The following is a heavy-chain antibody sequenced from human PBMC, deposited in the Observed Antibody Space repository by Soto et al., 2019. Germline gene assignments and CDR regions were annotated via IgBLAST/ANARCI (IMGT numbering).Heavy chain of an antibody. CDR3: TSPYSGYDYHLPFDY. V-gene: IGHV3-73*01. Sequence: TGGSLRLSCAASGFTFSGSAMHWVRQASGKGLEWVGRIRSKANSYATAYAASVKGRFTISRDDSKNTAYLQMNSLKTEDTAVYYCTSPYSGYDYHLPFDYWGQGTLVTVSS. CDR1: GFTFSGSA. CDR2: IRSKANSYAT. J-gene: IGHJ4*02. D-gene: IGHD5-12*01.